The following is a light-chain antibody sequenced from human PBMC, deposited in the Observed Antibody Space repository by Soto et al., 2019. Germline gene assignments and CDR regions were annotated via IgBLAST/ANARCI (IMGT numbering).Light chain of an antibody. Sequence: EIVMTQSPPSLTVTPGEPASISCRSSQRLLHSNGNTFLDWYLQKPGQSPQLLIYLGSNRASGVPDRVRGSEAGTDFTLKISRGEAEDVWVYFCMQALQTPYTFGQGTKLEIK. CDR3: MQALQTPYT. CDR1: QRLLHSNGNTF. J-gene: IGKJ2*01. CDR2: LGS. V-gene: IGKV2-28*01.